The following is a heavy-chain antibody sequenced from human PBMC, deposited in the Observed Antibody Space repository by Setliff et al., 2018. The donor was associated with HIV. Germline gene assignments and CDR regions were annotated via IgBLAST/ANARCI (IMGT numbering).Heavy chain of an antibody. CDR1: GYSFTSYG. Sequence: ASVKVSCKASGYSFTSYGINWVRQAPGQGLEWMGWISPYNGNTDYAQNFQGRVTMTTDTSTNTVYMELRSLISDDTAVYYCARGVLITFGYQNWFDPWGQGTLVTVSS. V-gene: IGHV1-18*01. D-gene: IGHD3-16*01. CDR2: ISPYNGNT. CDR3: ARGVLITFGYQNWFDP. J-gene: IGHJ5*02.